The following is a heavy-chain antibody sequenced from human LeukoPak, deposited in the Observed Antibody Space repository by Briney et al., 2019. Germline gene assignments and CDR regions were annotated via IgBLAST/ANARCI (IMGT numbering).Heavy chain of an antibody. Sequence: PGRSLRLSCAASGFTFNIYSMNWVRQAPGKGLEWVSYISSSSSTIYYADSVKGRFTISRDNAKNSLYLQMNSLRDEDTAVYYCASVQSSPGDSYFDYWGQGTLVTVSS. CDR3: ASVQSSPGDSYFDY. V-gene: IGHV3-48*02. J-gene: IGHJ4*02. CDR1: GFTFNIYS. CDR2: ISSSSSTI.